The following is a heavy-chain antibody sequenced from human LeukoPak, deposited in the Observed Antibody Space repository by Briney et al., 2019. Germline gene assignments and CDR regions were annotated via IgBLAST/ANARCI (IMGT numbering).Heavy chain of an antibody. D-gene: IGHD3-9*01. CDR1: GGSFSGYY. V-gene: IGHV4-34*01. CDR2: INHSGST. J-gene: IGHJ5*02. Sequence: SETLSLTCAVYGGSFSGYYWRWIRQPPGKGLEWIGEINHSGSTNYNPSLKSRVPISVDTSKNQISLKLSSVTAADTAVYYCAPAPASTPDINPPNDPWGQGTLVTVSS. CDR3: APAPASTPDINPPNDP.